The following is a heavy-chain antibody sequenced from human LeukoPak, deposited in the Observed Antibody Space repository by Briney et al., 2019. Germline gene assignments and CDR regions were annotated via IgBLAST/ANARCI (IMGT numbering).Heavy chain of an antibody. Sequence: SETLSLTCTVSGGSISSSSYYWGWIRQPPGKGLEWIGSIYYSGSTYYNPSLKSRVTISVDTSKNQFSLKLSSVTAADTAVYYCARTAKKRYFDWLLDAFDIWGQGTMVTVSS. D-gene: IGHD3-9*01. CDR3: ARTAKKRYFDWLLDAFDI. CDR2: IYYSGST. CDR1: GGSISSSSYY. J-gene: IGHJ3*02. V-gene: IGHV4-39*01.